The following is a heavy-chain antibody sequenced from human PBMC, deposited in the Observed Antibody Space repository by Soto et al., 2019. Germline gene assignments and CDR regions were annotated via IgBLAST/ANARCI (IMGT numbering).Heavy chain of an antibody. D-gene: IGHD6-19*01. CDR2: IYYSGST. CDR1: GGSISSYY. J-gene: IGHJ4*02. CDR3: ARHVQWLVTFDY. Sequence: VQLQESGPGLVKPSATLSLTCTVSGGSISSYYWSWIRQPPGKGLEWIGYIYYSGSTNSNPSLKSRVTISVDTSKNQFSLKLSSVTAADTAVYYCARHVQWLVTFDYCGQGTLVPVSS. V-gene: IGHV4-59*08.